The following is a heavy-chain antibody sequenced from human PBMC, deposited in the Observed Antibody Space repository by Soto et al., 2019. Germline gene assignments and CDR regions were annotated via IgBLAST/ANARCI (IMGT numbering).Heavy chain of an antibody. D-gene: IGHD3-22*01. J-gene: IGHJ6*02. Sequence: QVQLQESGPGLVKPSQTLSLTCTVSGGSISSGGYYWSWIRQHPGKGREWIGYIYYSGSTYYNPSLKRRVTIYVDTSKTRFSLKLSSVTAANTAVYYCARHCRDSSGYYPNCYYYGMDVWGQGTTVTVSS. CDR3: ARHCRDSSGYYPNCYYYGMDV. CDR2: IYYSGST. CDR1: GGSISSGGYY. V-gene: IGHV4-31*03.